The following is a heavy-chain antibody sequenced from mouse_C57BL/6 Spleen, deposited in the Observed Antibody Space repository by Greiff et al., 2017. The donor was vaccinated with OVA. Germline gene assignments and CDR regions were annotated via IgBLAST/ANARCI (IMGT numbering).Heavy chain of an antibody. V-gene: IGHV1-5*01. Sequence: VQLKQSGPVLARPGASVKMSCKTSGYTFTSYWMHWVKQRPGQGLEWIGAIYPGNSDTSYNQKFKGKAKLTAVTSASTAYKELSSLTNEDSAVEYCTREKAYSHDYFDYWGQGTTLTGSS. CDR2: IYPGNSDT. J-gene: IGHJ2*01. D-gene: IGHD2-12*01. CDR1: GYTFTSYW. CDR3: TREKAYSHDYFDY.